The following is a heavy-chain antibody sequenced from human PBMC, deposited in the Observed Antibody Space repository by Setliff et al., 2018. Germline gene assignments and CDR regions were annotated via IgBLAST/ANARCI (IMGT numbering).Heavy chain of an antibody. Sequence: GGSLRLSCAASGFTFNTYAMSWVRQAPGKRLEWVSTITYNSDRTYYADADSVKGRFTVSRDNSKNSCFLEMNNLRVEDTATYYCAKDRVNDGFWDFDSWGQGIVVTVSS. CDR1: GFTFNTYA. CDR3: AKDRVNDGFWDFDS. CDR2: ITYNSDRT. J-gene: IGHJ4*02. D-gene: IGHD2-21*01. V-gene: IGHV3-23*01.